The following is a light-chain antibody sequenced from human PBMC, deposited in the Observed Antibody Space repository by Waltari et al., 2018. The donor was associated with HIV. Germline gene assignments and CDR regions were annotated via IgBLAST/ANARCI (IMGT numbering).Light chain of an antibody. J-gene: IGKJ1*01. CDR2: KAS. Sequence: DIQMTQSPSTLSASVEDRVTITCRASESVSSWLAWYQQKPGKAPKLLIYKASILESGVASRFSGSGSGTEFTLTISSLQSDDFATYYCQQYDSYPWTFGQGTKVEI. CDR1: ESVSSW. CDR3: QQYDSYPWT. V-gene: IGKV1-5*03.